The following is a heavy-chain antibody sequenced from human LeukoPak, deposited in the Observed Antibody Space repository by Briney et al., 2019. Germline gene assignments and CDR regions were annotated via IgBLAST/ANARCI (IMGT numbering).Heavy chain of an antibody. Sequence: PSETLSLTCTVSGGSISSYYWSWVRQPPGKGLEWIGYIYYSGNTNYNPSLKSRVTISVDPSKNQFSLNLSSVTAADTAVCYCARSGSYIAMYYYYAMDVWGQGTTVTVSS. CDR3: ARSGSYIAMYYYYAMDV. CDR1: GGSISSYY. CDR2: IYYSGNT. V-gene: IGHV4-59*08. D-gene: IGHD3-10*01. J-gene: IGHJ6*02.